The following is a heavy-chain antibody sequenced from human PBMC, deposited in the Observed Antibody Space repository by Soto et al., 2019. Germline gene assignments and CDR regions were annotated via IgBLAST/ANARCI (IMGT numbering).Heavy chain of an antibody. CDR3: ARMYSSGSGWFHP. CDR1: GGSISSGGYY. CDR2: IYYSGST. V-gene: IGHV4-31*03. J-gene: IGHJ5*02. Sequence: KTSETLSLTCTVSGGSISSGGYYWSWIRQHPGKGLEWIGYIYYSGSTYYNPSLKSRVTISVDTSKNQFSLKLSSVTAADTARYYCARMYSSGSGWFHPWGQGTLVTVSS. D-gene: IGHD6-19*01.